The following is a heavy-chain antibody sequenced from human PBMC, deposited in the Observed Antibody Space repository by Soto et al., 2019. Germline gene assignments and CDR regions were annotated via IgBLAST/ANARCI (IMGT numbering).Heavy chain of an antibody. V-gene: IGHV4-31*03. CDR3: GRGPQRDPRFDY. CDR2: IYYSGST. Sequence: TSETLSLTCTVSGGSISSGGYYWSWIRQHPGKGLEWIGYIYYSGSTYYNPSLKSRVTISVDTSKNQFSLKLSSVTAADTAVYYWGRGPQRDPRFDYWGQETLVTVPS. CDR1: GGSISSGGYY. J-gene: IGHJ4*02.